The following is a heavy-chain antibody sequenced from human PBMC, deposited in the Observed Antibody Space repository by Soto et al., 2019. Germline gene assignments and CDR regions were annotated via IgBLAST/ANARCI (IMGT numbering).Heavy chain of an antibody. CDR2: INPNSGGT. CDR1: GYTFSGYY. CDR3: ARSLTEGYCTITGCYTRPLYGMDV. J-gene: IGHJ6*02. D-gene: IGHD2-2*02. Sequence: ASVKVSCKASGYTFSGYYIHWLRQAPGQGLEWLGWINPNSGGTNYAQKFQGRVTVTRDTPTSTAYMELSRLTSDDTAVYYCARSLTEGYCTITGCYTRPLYGMDVWGQGTTVTVSS. V-gene: IGHV1-2*02.